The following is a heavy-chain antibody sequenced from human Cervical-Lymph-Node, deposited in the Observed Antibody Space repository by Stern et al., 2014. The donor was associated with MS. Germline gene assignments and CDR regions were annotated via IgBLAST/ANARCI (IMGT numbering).Heavy chain of an antibody. D-gene: IGHD4-23*01. CDR1: GDSISSNNYY. Sequence: QVQLQESGPGLVKPSETLSLTCTVSGDSISSNNYYWGWIRQPPGKGLEWIGSIYYSGSTYYNPSLKSRVTISVDTSKSQVSLKLSSVTAADTAVYYCARHTPVARWPNYGMDVWGQGTTVTVSS. J-gene: IGHJ6*02. CDR2: IYYSGST. V-gene: IGHV4-39*01. CDR3: ARHTPVARWPNYGMDV.